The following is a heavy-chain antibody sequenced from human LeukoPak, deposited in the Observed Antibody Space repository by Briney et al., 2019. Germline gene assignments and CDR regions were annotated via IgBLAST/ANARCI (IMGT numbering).Heavy chain of an antibody. CDR3: ARDLGQYYDTSDNWFDP. V-gene: IGHV3-30*04. CDR1: GFTFSSYT. D-gene: IGHD3-22*01. Sequence: PGGCLSLSWALSGFTFSSYTMHWVRQTPGKGLEWVAVISYDGSNKYYADSVKGRFTISRDNSKNTLYLRMNSLRAEDTAVYYCARDLGQYYDTSDNWFDPWDQGTLFTVSS. J-gene: IGHJ5*02. CDR2: ISYDGSNK.